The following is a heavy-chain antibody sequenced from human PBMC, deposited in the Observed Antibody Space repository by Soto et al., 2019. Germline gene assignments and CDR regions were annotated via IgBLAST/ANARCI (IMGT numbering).Heavy chain of an antibody. J-gene: IGHJ5*02. Sequence: SVKVSCKASGGTFSSYAISWVRQAPGQGLEWMGGIIPIFGTANYAQKFQGRVTITADESTSTAYMELSSLRSEDTAVYYCARARWVVPAATHNWFDPWGQGTLVTVSS. CDR1: GGTFSSYA. CDR3: ARARWVVPAATHNWFDP. D-gene: IGHD2-2*01. V-gene: IGHV1-69*13. CDR2: IIPIFGTA.